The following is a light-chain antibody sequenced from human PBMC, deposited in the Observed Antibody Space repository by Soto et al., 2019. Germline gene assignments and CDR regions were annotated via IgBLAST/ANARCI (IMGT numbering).Light chain of an antibody. J-gene: IGKJ3*01. V-gene: IGKV3-20*01. CDR1: QSVTSSY. CDR2: GAS. CDR3: QQYGSSPRT. Sequence: EIVLTQSPGTLSLSPGERATLSCRASQSVTSSYLAWYQQKPGQAPRLLIYGASSRATGIPDRFSGSGSGTDFTLTISRLETEDFAVYYYQQYGSSPRTFGPGTKVDIK.